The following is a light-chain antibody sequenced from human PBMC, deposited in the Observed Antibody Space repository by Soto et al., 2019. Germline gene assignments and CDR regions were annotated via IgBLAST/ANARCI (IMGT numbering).Light chain of an antibody. CDR1: QSIANN. V-gene: IGKV3-15*01. CDR2: DAS. J-gene: IGKJ1*01. Sequence: EVALTQSPGTLSLSPGARATLSCRASQSIANNYLTWYQQKPGQAPRVLIYDASTRATGIPDRFSGGGSGTEFTLTISSLQSEDFAVYYCQQYNNWPRTFGQGTKVDIK. CDR3: QQYNNWPRT.